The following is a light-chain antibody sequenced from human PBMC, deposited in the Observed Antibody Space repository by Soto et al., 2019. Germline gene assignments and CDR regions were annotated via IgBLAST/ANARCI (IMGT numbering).Light chain of an antibody. Sequence: EILMTPSPATLSVSPGERATLSCRASESVAGHLAWYQQKPGQAPRLLIHGASIRATGIPVRFSGSGSGTDFTLTISRLEPEDFAVYYCQQYGSSPWTFGQGTKVDIK. CDR1: ESVAGH. CDR3: QQYGSSPWT. V-gene: IGKV3-20*01. CDR2: GAS. J-gene: IGKJ1*01.